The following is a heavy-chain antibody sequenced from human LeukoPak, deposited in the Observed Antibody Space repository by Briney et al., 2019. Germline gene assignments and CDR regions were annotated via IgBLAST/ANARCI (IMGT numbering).Heavy chain of an antibody. CDR1: GGSISSSSYY. CDR3: ASIVVPAANLDY. J-gene: IGHJ4*02. D-gene: IGHD2-2*01. V-gene: IGHV4-39*07. Sequence: SETLSLTCTVSGGSISSSSYYWGWIRQPPGKGLEWIGSIYYSGSTYYNPSLKSRVTISVDTSKNQFSLKLSPVTAADTAVYYCASIVVPAANLDYWGQGTLVTVSS. CDR2: IYYSGST.